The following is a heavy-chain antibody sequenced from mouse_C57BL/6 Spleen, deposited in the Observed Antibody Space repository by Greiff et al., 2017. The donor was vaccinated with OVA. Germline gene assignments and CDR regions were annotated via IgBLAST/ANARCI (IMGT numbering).Heavy chain of an antibody. Sequence: VHLVESGPELVKPGASVKISCKASGYAFSSSWMNWVKQRPGKGLEWIGRIYPGDGDTNYNGKFKGKATLTADKSSSTAYMQLSSLTSEDSAVYFCARAFYYYGSDAMDYWGQGTSVTVSS. V-gene: IGHV1-82*01. CDR3: ARAFYYYGSDAMDY. CDR1: GYAFSSSW. CDR2: IYPGDGDT. J-gene: IGHJ4*01. D-gene: IGHD1-1*01.